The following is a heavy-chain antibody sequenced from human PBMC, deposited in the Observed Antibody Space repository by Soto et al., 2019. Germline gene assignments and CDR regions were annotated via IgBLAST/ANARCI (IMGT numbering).Heavy chain of an antibody. J-gene: IGHJ6*02. D-gene: IGHD3-10*01. V-gene: IGHV1-69*10. CDR2: IIPILRIA. CDR3: ARVVNYYGSGSYLRGSYYGMDV. Sequence: SVKVSCKASGGTFSSYTISWVRQAPGQGHEWMGGIIPILRIANYAQKFQGRVTMTTDKSTSTAYMELRSLRSDDTAVYYCARVVNYYGSGSYLRGSYYGMDVWGQGTTVTVSS. CDR1: GGTFSSYT.